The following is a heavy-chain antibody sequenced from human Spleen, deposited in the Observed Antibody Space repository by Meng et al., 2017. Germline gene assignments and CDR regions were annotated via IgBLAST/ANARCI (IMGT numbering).Heavy chain of an antibody. D-gene: IGHD6-13*01. CDR2: ISYDGSNK. J-gene: IGHJ4*02. CDR3: ARPYSSRWFFHS. V-gene: IGHV3-30*04. CDR1: GFTFSSQT. Sequence: QVQLVESGGGLVKPGGSLRLSCAASGFTFSSQTMHWVRQAPGKGLEWVAVISYDGSNKNYAVSVKGRFTISRDNSKNTLFLQMNSLRGEDTAVYYCARPYSSRWFFHSWGQGTLVTVSS.